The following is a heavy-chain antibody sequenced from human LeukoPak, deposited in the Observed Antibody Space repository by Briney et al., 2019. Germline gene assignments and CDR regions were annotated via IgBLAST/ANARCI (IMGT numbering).Heavy chain of an antibody. CDR2: IYYSGST. CDR3: ARDNVIAVAGKKYNWFDP. CDR1: GVSISSSSYY. D-gene: IGHD6-19*01. J-gene: IGHJ5*02. V-gene: IGHV4-39*07. Sequence: PSETLSLTCTVSGVSISSSSYYWGWIRQPPGKGLEWIGRIYYSGSTYYNPSLKSRVTISVNTSKNQFSLKLSSVTAADTAVYYCARDNVIAVAGKKYNWFDPWGQGTLVTVSS.